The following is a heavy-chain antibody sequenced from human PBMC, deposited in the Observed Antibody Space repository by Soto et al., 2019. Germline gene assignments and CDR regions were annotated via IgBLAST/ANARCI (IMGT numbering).Heavy chain of an antibody. D-gene: IGHD3-3*01. CDR1: GYTFSNFG. J-gene: IGHJ4*02. Sequence: ASVKVSCKASGYTFSNFGLSWVRQAPGQGLEWMGWISPSNGQTIYAQNFHGRVTMTTDTSTATAHMELRSVISDDTAVYYCARVIMIFGVANLGSYFDYWGQGTRVTVSS. V-gene: IGHV1-18*01. CDR2: ISPSNGQT. CDR3: ARVIMIFGVANLGSYFDY.